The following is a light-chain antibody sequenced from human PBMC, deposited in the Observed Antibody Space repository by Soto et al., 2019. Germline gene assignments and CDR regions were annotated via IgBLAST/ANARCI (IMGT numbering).Light chain of an antibody. CDR1: QTVTNK. Sequence: EIVMTQSPATLSVSPGERVVLSCRATQTVTNKLAWYQQKPGQAPRLLIYDASIRATGIPARFSGSGSGTDFTLTISSLQSEDFVLYYCQQYNSCPVTFGGGTKVEIK. CDR3: QQYNSCPVT. V-gene: IGKV3-15*01. CDR2: DAS. J-gene: IGKJ4*01.